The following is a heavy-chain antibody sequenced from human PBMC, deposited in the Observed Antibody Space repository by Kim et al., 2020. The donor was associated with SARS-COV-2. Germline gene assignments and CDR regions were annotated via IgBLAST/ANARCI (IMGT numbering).Heavy chain of an antibody. CDR2: VNHDGIT. D-gene: IGHD4-17*01. CDR3: ARGPDYGPNSRWAYFDD. J-gene: IGHJ4*01. Sequence: SETLSLTCAVYSGSFGGHFWNWLRQPPGKTLEWIAEVNHDGITKYNPYFRGRAAASVDTSTNQFSLRLSSVTAADTAAYYCARGPDYGPNSRWAYFDDWG. V-gene: IGHV4-34*01. CDR1: SGSFGGHF.